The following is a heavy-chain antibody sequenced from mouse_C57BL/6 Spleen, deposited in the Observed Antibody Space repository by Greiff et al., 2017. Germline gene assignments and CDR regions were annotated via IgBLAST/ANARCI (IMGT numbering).Heavy chain of an antibody. Sequence: DVMLVESGGGLVKPGGSLKLSCAAYGFTFSDYGMHWVRQAPEKGLEWVAYISSGSSTIYYADTVKGRFTISRDNAKNTLFLQMTSLRSEDTAMYYCARSYFDVWGTGTTVTVSS. J-gene: IGHJ1*03. CDR3: ARSYFDV. V-gene: IGHV5-17*01. CDR1: GFTFSDYG. CDR2: ISSGSSTI.